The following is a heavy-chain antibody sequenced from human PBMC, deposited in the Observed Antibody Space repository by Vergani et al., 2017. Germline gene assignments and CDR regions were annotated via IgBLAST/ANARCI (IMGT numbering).Heavy chain of an antibody. D-gene: IGHD6-19*01. J-gene: IGHJ6*03. CDR2: MNPNSGNT. Sequence: QVQLVQSGAEVKKPGASVKVSCKASGYTFTSYDINWVRQATGQGLEWMGWMNPNSGNTGYAQKFQGRVTMIRNTSISTAYMELSSLRSEDTAVYYCARGYSSGLENYYYYYYMDVWGKGTTVTVSS. CDR3: ARGYSSGLENYYYYYYMDV. CDR1: GYTFTSYD. V-gene: IGHV1-8*01.